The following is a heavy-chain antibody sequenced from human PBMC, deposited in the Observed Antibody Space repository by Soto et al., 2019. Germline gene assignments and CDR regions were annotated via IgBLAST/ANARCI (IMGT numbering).Heavy chain of an antibody. CDR2: IYYSGST. CDR1: GGSISSSSYY. Sequence: SETLSLTCTVSGGSISSSSYYWGWIRQPPGKGLEWIGIIYYSGSTYYNPSLKSRVTISVDTSKNQFSLKLSSVTAADTAVYSCGRRGGVATNAFDIWGRGTMVTVSS. D-gene: IGHD5-12*01. CDR3: GRRGGVATNAFDI. J-gene: IGHJ3*02. V-gene: IGHV4-39*01.